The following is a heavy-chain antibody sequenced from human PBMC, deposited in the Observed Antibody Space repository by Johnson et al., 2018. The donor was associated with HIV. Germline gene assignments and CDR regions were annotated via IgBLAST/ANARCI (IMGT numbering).Heavy chain of an antibody. CDR1: GFTFSSYA. V-gene: IGHV3-30*04. D-gene: IGHD3-10*01. J-gene: IGHJ3*02. Sequence: VQLVESGGGVVQPGRSLRLSCAASGFTFSSYAMHWVRQAPGKGLEWVAVISYDGSNKYYADSVKGRFTISRDNSKNTLYLQMNSLRAEDTAVYFCARERHYYGSVRPRERQGDAFDIWGQGTMVTVAS. CDR3: ARERHYYGSVRPRERQGDAFDI. CDR2: ISYDGSNK.